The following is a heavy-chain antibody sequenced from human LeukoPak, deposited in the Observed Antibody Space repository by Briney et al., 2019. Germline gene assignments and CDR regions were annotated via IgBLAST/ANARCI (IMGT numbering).Heavy chain of an antibody. CDR3: AGDRGGWPDY. J-gene: IGHJ4*02. V-gene: IGHV3-48*01. Sequence: GGSLRLSCAASRFTFSIFAMNWVRQAPGKGLEWLSYISSSSSTIYYADSVKGRFTISRDNAKNSLYLQLNSLRPEDTGLYYCAGDRGGWPDYWGQGTLVTVSS. CDR1: RFTFSIFA. CDR2: ISSSSSTI. D-gene: IGHD6-19*01.